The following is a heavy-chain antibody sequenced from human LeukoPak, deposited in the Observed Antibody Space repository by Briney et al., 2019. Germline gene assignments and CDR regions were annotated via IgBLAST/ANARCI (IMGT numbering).Heavy chain of an antibody. V-gene: IGHV1-2*02. CDR2: INPNSGGT. J-gene: IGHJ5*02. CDR3: ARATSHCYCLDP. CDR1: GYTFTGYY. D-gene: IGHD2-21*02. Sequence: ASVKVSCKASGYTFTGYYMHWVRQAPGQGLEWMGWINPNSGGTNYAQKFQGRVTMTRDTSISTAYMELSRLRSDDTAVYYCARATSHCYCLDPWGQGTLVTVSS.